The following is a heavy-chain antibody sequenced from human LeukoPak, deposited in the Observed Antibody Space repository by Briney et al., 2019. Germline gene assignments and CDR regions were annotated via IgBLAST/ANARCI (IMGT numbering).Heavy chain of an antibody. Sequence: GGSLRLSCAASGFTFSSYGMHWVRQAPGKGLEWVEFIRYDGSNKYYADSVKGRFTISRDNSKNTLYLQMNSLRAEDTAVYYCANIYCSSTSCPDYWGQGTLVTVSS. CDR2: IRYDGSNK. D-gene: IGHD2-2*01. CDR1: GFTFSSYG. V-gene: IGHV3-30*02. CDR3: ANIYCSSTSCPDY. J-gene: IGHJ4*02.